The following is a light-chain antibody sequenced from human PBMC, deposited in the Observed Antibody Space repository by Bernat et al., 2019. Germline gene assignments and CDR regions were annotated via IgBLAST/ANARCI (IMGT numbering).Light chain of an antibody. CDR1: SSDVGGYNH. J-gene: IGLJ3*02. CDR2: DVN. CDR3: CSSTGNTNWV. V-gene: IGLV2-11*01. Sequence: QSALTQPRSVSGSPGQSVTIPCTGTSSDVGGYNHVSWYQQHPGKAPKLMLYDVNKRPSGVPDRFSGSKSGNTASLAISGLQAEDEADYYCCSSTGNTNWVFGGGTEVTLL.